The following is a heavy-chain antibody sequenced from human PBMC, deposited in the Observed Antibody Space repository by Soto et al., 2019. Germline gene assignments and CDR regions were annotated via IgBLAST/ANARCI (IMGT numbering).Heavy chain of an antibody. CDR2: IIPIFGTA. V-gene: IGHV1-69*13. CDR1: GGTFSSYA. D-gene: IGHD6-6*01. J-gene: IGHJ4*02. CDR3: APQVRSIAPLQ. Sequence: SVKVSCKAPGGTFSSYAISWVRQAPGQGLEWMGGIIPIFGTANYAQKFQGRVTITADESTSTAYMELSSLRSEDTEVYYCAPQVRSIAPLQWGQGTLVTVSS.